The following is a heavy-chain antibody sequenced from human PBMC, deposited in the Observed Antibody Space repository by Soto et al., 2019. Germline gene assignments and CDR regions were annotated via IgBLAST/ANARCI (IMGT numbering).Heavy chain of an antibody. V-gene: IGHV3-74*01. CDR1: GFSFSNYW. CDR2: IKTDGSST. D-gene: IGHD5-18*01. J-gene: IGHJ4*02. Sequence: EVQLVGSGGGLVQPGGSLRVSCAASGFSFSNYWIHWVRQAPGKGLVWVSRIKTDGSSTDYAASVKGRFTISRDNAKNTLYLQMNSLTAEDTAVYYCAKREGNTYGLFHWGQGTLVTVSS. CDR3: AKREGNTYGLFH.